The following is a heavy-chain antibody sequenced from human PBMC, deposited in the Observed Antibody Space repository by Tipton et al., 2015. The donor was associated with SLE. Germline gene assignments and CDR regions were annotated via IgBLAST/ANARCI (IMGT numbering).Heavy chain of an antibody. CDR3: ARDQVGVGDFDY. CDR2: IYYSGST. Sequence: TLSLTCTVSGGSISSYYWSWIRQPPGKGLEWIGYIYYSGSTNYNPSLKGRVTISRDPSKNQFSLKLISATAADTAVYYCARDQVGVGDFDYWSQGTLVTVSS. J-gene: IGHJ4*02. D-gene: IGHD3-16*01. V-gene: IGHV4-59*01. CDR1: GGSISSYY.